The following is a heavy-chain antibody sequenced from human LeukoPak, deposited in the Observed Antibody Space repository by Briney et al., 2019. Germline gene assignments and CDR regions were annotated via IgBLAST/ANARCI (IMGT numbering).Heavy chain of an antibody. V-gene: IGHV1-18*04. D-gene: IGHD2-2*01. CDR3: AREGGYQLPFDY. Sequence: ASVKVSCKASGYTFTGYYMHWVRQAPGQGLEWMGWISAYNGNTNYAQKLQGRVTMTTDTSTSTAYMELRSLRSDDTAVYYCAREGGYQLPFDYWGQGTLVTVSS. CDR2: ISAYNGNT. CDR1: GYTFTGYY. J-gene: IGHJ4*02.